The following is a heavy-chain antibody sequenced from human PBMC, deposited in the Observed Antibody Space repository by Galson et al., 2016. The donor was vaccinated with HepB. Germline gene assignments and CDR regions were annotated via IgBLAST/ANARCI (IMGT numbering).Heavy chain of an antibody. D-gene: IGHD3-3*01. CDR1: GFTFSSYG. V-gene: IGHV3-30*18. J-gene: IGHJ6*02. Sequence: SLRLSCAASGFTFSSYGMYWVRQAPGKGLEWVAVISYDGSKKYYADSVKGRFTISRDNSKNTLYLQMSSLRAEDTAVYYCAKDEFLEGDYYYYDLDVWGQGPTLPVSS. CDR3: AKDEFLEGDYYYYDLDV. CDR2: ISYDGSKK.